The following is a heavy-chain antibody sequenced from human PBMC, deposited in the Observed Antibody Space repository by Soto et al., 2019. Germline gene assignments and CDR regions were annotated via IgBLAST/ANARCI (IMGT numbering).Heavy chain of an antibody. J-gene: IGHJ6*02. V-gene: IGHV1-3*01. CDR1: GYTFTNYA. CDR2: INAGNGKT. CDR3: ARLGFEYDTSTPYYNVLHYYGVDV. Sequence: GASVKVSCKASGYTFTNYAIHWVRQAPGQRLEWMGWINAGNGKTKYSQNFQGRVTITRDTSASIVYMEVNSLRSEDTALYYCARLGFEYDTSTPYYNVLHYYGVDVWGQGTTVTVSS. D-gene: IGHD3-9*01.